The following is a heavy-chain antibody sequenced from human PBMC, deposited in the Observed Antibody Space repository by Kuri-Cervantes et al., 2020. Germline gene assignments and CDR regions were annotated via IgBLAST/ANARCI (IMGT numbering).Heavy chain of an antibody. CDR2: IYYSGST. CDR1: GGSISSGGYY. V-gene: IGHV4-31*03. Sequence: SETLSLTCTVSGGSISSGGYYWSWIRQHPGKGLEWIGYIYYSGSTYYNPSLKSRVTISVDTSKNQFSLKLSSVTAADTAVYYCASEGVGTRAPRFDYWGQGTLVTVSS. CDR3: ASEGVGTRAPRFDY. J-gene: IGHJ4*02. D-gene: IGHD1-26*01.